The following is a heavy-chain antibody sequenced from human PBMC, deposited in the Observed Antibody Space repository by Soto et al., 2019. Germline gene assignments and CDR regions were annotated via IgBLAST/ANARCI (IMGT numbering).Heavy chain of an antibody. V-gene: IGHV4-31*03. CDR2: IYYSGST. CDR1: GGSISSGGYY. Sequence: SETLSLTCTVSGGSISSGGYYWSWIRQHPGKGLEWIGYIYYSGSTYYNQSLKSRVTISVDTSKNQFSLKLSSVTAADTAVFYCAIFLRYCSGGSCYYYYYYYMDVWGKGTTVTVSS. D-gene: IGHD2-15*01. CDR3: AIFLRYCSGGSCYYYYYYYMDV. J-gene: IGHJ6*03.